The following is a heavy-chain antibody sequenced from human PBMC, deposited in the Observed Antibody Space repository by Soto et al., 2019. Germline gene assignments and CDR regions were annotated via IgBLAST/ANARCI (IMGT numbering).Heavy chain of an antibody. V-gene: IGHV1-69*12. J-gene: IGHJ6*02. CDR2: IIPIFGTA. Sequence: QVQLVQSGAEVKKPGSSVKVSCKASGGTFSSYAISWVRQAPGQGLEWMGGIIPIFGTADYAQKFQGRVTITADESTSAAYMELSSLSSEDTAVYYCALHYGSGSNYYYYGMDVWGQGTTVTVSS. D-gene: IGHD3-10*01. CDR1: GGTFSSYA. CDR3: ALHYGSGSNYYYYGMDV.